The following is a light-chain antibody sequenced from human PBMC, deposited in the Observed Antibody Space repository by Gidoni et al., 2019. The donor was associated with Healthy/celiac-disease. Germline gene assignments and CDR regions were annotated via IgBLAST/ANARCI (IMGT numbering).Light chain of an antibody. CDR3: QQYYSTPPT. J-gene: IGKJ2*01. Sequence: DIVMTQSPDSLAVSLGERATINCKSSQSVLYSSNNQNYLAWYQQKPGQPPKLLIYWASTRESGVPDRFSGSGSGTDFTLTISSLQAEDVAVYYCQQYYSTPPTFXXXTKLEIK. CDR1: QSVLYSSNNQNY. V-gene: IGKV4-1*01. CDR2: WAS.